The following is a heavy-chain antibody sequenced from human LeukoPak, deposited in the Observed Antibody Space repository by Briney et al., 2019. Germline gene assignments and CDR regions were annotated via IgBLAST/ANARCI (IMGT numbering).Heavy chain of an antibody. CDR3: AMGYYDSSGYSHFDY. D-gene: IGHD3-22*01. Sequence: PGGSLRLSCAASGFTFSTYGMHWVRQAPGKGLEWVAVISYDGSNEFYADSVKGRFTISRDNSKNTLYLQMNSLRVEDTAVYYCAMGYYDSSGYSHFDYWGQGTLVTVSS. J-gene: IGHJ4*02. CDR1: GFTFSTYG. V-gene: IGHV3-30*03. CDR2: ISYDGSNE.